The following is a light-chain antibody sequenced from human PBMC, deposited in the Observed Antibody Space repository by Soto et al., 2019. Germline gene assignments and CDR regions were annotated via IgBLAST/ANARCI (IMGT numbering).Light chain of an antibody. CDR2: TAS. J-gene: IGKJ1*01. CDR1: QSISSW. V-gene: IGKV1-12*01. CDR3: QQTNTAPWT. Sequence: DIQITQSPSTLSASVGDRVTITCRASQSISSWLAWYQQKPGKAPKLLINTASSLRSGVPSRFSGSGSGTDFALTIDSLQPEDFATYFCQQTNTAPWTFGQGTKVDNK.